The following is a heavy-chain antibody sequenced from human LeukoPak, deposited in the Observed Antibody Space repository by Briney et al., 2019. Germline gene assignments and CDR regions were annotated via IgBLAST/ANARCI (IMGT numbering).Heavy chain of an antibody. CDR2: ISYDGSNK. CDR1: GFTFSSYA. D-gene: IGHD3-22*01. V-gene: IGHV3-30-3*01. Sequence: PGGSLRLSCAASGFTFSSYAMHWVRQAPGKGLEWVAVISYDGSNKYYADSVKGRFTISRDNSKNTLYLQMNSLRAEDTAVYYCAGNTYYHDSSGLNWGQGTLVTVSS. J-gene: IGHJ4*02. CDR3: AGNTYYHDSSGLN.